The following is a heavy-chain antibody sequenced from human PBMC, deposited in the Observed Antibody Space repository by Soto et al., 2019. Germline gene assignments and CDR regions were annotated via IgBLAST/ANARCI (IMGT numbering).Heavy chain of an antibody. CDR2: IYYSGST. Sequence: SETLSLTCTVSGGSISSYYWSWIRQPPGKGLEWIGYIYYSGSTNYNPSLKSRVTISVDTSKNQFSLKLSSVTAADTAVYYCARGRGGYYGSGSYPRYYYYMDVWGKGTTVTVSS. J-gene: IGHJ6*03. CDR1: GGSISSYY. V-gene: IGHV4-59*01. D-gene: IGHD3-10*01. CDR3: ARGRGGYYGSGSYPRYYYYMDV.